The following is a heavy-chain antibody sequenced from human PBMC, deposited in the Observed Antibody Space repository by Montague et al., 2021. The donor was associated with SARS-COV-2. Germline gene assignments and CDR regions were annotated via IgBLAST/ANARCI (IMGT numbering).Heavy chain of an antibody. CDR3: AREPAVGGEYYFDH. V-gene: IGHV3-66*01. J-gene: IGHJ4*02. CDR1: GFTVSNYY. Sequence: SLRLSCAVSGFTVSNYYMSWVRQAPGKGLEWVSVIYIGGITDYADSVKGRFVISRDNSKNMLSLQMNSLRAEDTALYYCAREPAVGGEYYFDHWGQGTLVTVSS. CDR2: IYIGGIT. D-gene: IGHD6-19*01.